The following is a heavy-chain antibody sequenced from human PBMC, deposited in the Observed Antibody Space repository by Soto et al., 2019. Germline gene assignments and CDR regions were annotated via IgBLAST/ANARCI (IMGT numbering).Heavy chain of an antibody. D-gene: IGHD5-12*01. Sequence: EVRLVESGGGLVQPGGSLRLSCAASGFPFSSHWLQWVRQVPGRGLVWVSRIDNTGSSAIYADSVRGRFTVSRDNAKDTLYLHMNSLRAENTAVYYCATLNGYDYWGPGTLVTVSS. V-gene: IGHV3-74*01. CDR3: ATLNGYDY. CDR2: IDNTGSSA. J-gene: IGHJ4*02. CDR1: GFPFSSHW.